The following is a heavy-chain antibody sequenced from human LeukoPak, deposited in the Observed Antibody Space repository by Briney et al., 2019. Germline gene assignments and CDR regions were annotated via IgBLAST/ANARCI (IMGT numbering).Heavy chain of an antibody. CDR2: VWYDGSKE. CDR1: GFTFSRNG. D-gene: IGHD5-18*01. J-gene: IGHJ4*02. Sequence: GRSLRLSCAASGFTFSRNGMHWVRQAPGKGLEWVAVVWYDGSKEYYADSVKGRFIISRDNSKNTLYLQMDSLRAEDTAVYYCARLTDTATFDYWGQGTLVTVYS. V-gene: IGHV3-33*01. CDR3: ARLTDTATFDY.